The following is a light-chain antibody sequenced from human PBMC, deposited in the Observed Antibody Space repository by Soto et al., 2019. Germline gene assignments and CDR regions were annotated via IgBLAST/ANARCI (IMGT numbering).Light chain of an antibody. CDR2: EVN. CDR3: TSYRSSSTYV. CDR1: SSDVGGYKY. Sequence: QSALTQPASVSGSPGQSITISCTGTSSDVGGYKYVSWYQQYPGKAPKLMIYEVNNRPSGVSDRFSGSKSGNTASLTISGLQAEDEADYDCTSYRSSSTYVFGTGTKLTVL. V-gene: IGLV2-14*01. J-gene: IGLJ1*01.